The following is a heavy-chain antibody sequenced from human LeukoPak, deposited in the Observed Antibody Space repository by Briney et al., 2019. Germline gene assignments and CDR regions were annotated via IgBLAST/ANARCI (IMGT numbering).Heavy chain of an antibody. D-gene: IGHD6-13*01. CDR1: GYTLTELS. CDR2: FDREDGGI. Sequence: ASVKVSCKVSGYTLTELSMHWVRQAPGKGLEWMGGFDREDGGIIYAQKFQGRVTMTEDTSTDTAYMELSSLRSEDTAVYYCSTKYSRSRIYYYYMDVWGKGTTVTVSS. J-gene: IGHJ6*03. V-gene: IGHV1-24*01. CDR3: STKYSRSRIYYYYMDV.